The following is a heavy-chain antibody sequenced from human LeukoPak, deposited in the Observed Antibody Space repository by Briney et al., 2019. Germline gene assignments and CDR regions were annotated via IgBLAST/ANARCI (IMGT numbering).Heavy chain of an antibody. J-gene: IGHJ3*01. V-gene: IGHV1-2*02. Sequence: ASVKVSCEASGYTFTGYYIHWVRQAPGQGLEWMGWINPNSGGTNNAQDFQGRVTMTRDMSITTAYLELSSLTSDDTAVYYCARGCRWGSHFCAFDVWGQGTMVTVSS. CDR3: ARGCRWGSHFCAFDV. D-gene: IGHD3-3*02. CDR2: INPNSGGT. CDR1: GYTFTGYY.